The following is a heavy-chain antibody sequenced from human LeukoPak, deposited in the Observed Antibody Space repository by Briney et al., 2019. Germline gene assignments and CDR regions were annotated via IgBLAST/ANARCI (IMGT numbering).Heavy chain of an antibody. CDR2: IKQDGSEK. CDR1: GFTFSGYW. V-gene: IGHV3-7*01. J-gene: IGHJ6*03. CDR3: ARAPAMILRPNYMDV. D-gene: IGHD3-3*01. Sequence: GGSLRLSCAASGFTFSGYWMNWVRQAPGKGLEWMANIKQDGSEKYYVDSVKGRFTISRDNAKNSLYLQMNSLRAEDTAVYYCARAPAMILRPNYMDVWGKGTTVTVSS.